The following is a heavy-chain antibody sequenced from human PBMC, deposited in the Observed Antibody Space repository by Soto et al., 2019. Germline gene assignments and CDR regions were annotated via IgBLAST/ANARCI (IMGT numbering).Heavy chain of an antibody. J-gene: IGHJ4*02. D-gene: IGHD3-16*01. CDR3: ARDDRDYVWGSFRDFDC. Sequence: PGGSLRLSCAASGFTFSTYWMQWVRQAPGKGLVWVSRINSDGSSTSYADSVKGRFTVSRDNAKNTLYLQMNSLRAEDTAVYFCARDDRDYVWGSFRDFDCWGQGTQVTV. V-gene: IGHV3-74*01. CDR1: GFTFSTYW. CDR2: INSDGSST.